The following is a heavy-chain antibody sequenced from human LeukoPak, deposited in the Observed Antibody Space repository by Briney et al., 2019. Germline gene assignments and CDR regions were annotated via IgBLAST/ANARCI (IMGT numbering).Heavy chain of an antibody. Sequence: SETLSLTCTVSGGSISSYYWSWIRQPPGKGLEWIGYIYYSGSTNYNPSLKSRVTISVDTSKNQFSLKLSSVTAADTAVYYCARDLSSGYCSGGSCYPDAFDIRGQGTMVTVSS. J-gene: IGHJ3*02. CDR2: IYYSGST. V-gene: IGHV4-59*01. CDR1: GGSISSYY. CDR3: ARDLSSGYCSGGSCYPDAFDI. D-gene: IGHD2-15*01.